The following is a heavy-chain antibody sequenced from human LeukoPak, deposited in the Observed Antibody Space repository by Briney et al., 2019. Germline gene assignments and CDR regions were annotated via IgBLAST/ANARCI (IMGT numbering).Heavy chain of an antibody. CDR1: GGSISSYY. Sequence: SETLSLTCTVSGGSISSYYWSWIRQPPGKGLEWIGYIYYSGSTNYNPSLKSRVTISVDTSKNQFSLKLSSVTAADTAVYYCARDLSSSWYRAPDYWGQGTPVTVSS. D-gene: IGHD6-13*01. V-gene: IGHV4-59*12. CDR3: ARDLSSSWYRAPDY. J-gene: IGHJ4*02. CDR2: IYYSGST.